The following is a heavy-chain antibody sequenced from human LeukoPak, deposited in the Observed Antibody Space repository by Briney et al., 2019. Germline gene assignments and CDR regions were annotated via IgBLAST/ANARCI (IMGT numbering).Heavy chain of an antibody. CDR2: INSYGGST. Sequence: WGAPRLSCGGPGFPLSSYAMHWGRQAPGEGLENVFGINSYGGSTYYANSVKGRFTISRDNSKNTLYLQIGSLRAEDMAVYYCARQQGYSSGWVPGAYYFDYWGQGTLVTVSS. CDR1: GFPLSSYA. J-gene: IGHJ4*02. D-gene: IGHD6-19*01. V-gene: IGHV3-64*01. CDR3: ARQQGYSSGWVPGAYYFDY.